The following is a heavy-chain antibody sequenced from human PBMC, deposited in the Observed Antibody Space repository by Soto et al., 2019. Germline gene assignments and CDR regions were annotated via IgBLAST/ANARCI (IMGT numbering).Heavy chain of an antibody. CDR2: IDWDDDK. CDR1: GFSLSTSGMR. Sequence: SGPTLVNPTQTLTLTCTFSGFSLSTSGMRVSWIRQPPGKALEWLARIDWDDDKFYSTSLHARLTISKDTSKNQVVLTMTNMDPEDTATYYCARGGVTTNDAFDIWGQGTMVTVSS. CDR3: ARGGVTTNDAFDI. J-gene: IGHJ3*02. D-gene: IGHD4-17*01. V-gene: IGHV2-70*04.